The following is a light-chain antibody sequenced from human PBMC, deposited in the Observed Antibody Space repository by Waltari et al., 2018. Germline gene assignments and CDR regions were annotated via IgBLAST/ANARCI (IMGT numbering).Light chain of an antibody. CDR3: QQYNDWPLT. CDR1: ETIRSN. CDR2: GAS. Sequence: EIVMTQSPATLSVSPGERATLSCRASETIRSNLAWYQQKLGQAPRLLVYGASTRATGIPARFSCSGSGPEFTLTISSLQSEDFGVYYCQQYNDWPLTFGGGTKVEIK. V-gene: IGKV3-15*01. J-gene: IGKJ4*01.